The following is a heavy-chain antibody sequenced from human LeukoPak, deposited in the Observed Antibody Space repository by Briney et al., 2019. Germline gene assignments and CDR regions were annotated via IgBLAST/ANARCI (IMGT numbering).Heavy chain of an antibody. D-gene: IGHD2/OR15-2a*01. J-gene: IGHJ4*02. CDR3: AKDYFGSIDY. V-gene: IGHV3-74*01. Sequence: PGGSLRLSCTASGFTFSVSWMHGLRQARGKGLVWVSVIKSDGSGTTYADSVKGRFTISRDNAKNTVYLQMNSLRADDTAMYYCAKDYFGSIDYWGQGTLVTVSS. CDR2: IKSDGSGT. CDR1: GFTFSVSW.